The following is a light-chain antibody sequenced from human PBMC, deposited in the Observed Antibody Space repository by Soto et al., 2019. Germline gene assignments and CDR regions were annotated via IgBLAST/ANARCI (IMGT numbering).Light chain of an antibody. CDR3: QQYDSSLT. CDR2: GAS. CDR1: QSVSSTY. J-gene: IGKJ4*01. Sequence: EIVLTQSPGTLSLSPGERATLSCRASQSVSSTYLAWYQQKPGQAPRLLIYGASTRATGIPDRFSGGGSGTDFTLTISRLEPEDFAVYYCQQYDSSLTFGGGTKVEIK. V-gene: IGKV3-20*01.